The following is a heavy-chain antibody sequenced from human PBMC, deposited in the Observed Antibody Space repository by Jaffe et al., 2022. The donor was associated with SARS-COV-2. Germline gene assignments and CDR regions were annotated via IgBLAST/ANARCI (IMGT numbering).Heavy chain of an antibody. CDR2: IYTSGST. CDR3: AREGRTVTGTHWFDP. D-gene: IGHD4-4*01. Sequence: QVQLQESGPGLVKPSQTLSLTCTVSGGSISSGSYYWSWIRQPAGKGLEWIGRIYTSGSTNYNPSLKSRVTISVDTSKNQFSLKLSSVTAADTAVYYCAREGRTVTGTHWFDPWGQGTLVTVSS. V-gene: IGHV4-61*02. J-gene: IGHJ5*02. CDR1: GGSISSGSYY.